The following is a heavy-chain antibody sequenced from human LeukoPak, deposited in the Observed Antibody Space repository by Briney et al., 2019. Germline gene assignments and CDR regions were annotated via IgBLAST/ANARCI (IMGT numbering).Heavy chain of an antibody. CDR1: GFTFSSYW. D-gene: IGHD1-26*01. CDR2: IKQDGSEK. CDR3: SRLGGSYYHY. Sequence: GGPLGLSCAASGFTFSSYWMSWFRQAPGKGLEWVANIKQDGSEKYYVDSVKGRFTISRDNAKKSLYLQMNSLRADDTAVYYCSRLGGSYYHYWGQGTLVTVSS. V-gene: IGHV3-7*01. J-gene: IGHJ4*02.